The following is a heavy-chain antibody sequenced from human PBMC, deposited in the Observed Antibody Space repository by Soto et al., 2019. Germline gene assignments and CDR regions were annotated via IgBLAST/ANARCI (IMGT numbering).Heavy chain of an antibody. D-gene: IGHD3-10*01. CDR2: IYYSGST. CDR1: GGSISSYY. V-gene: IGHV4-59*01. J-gene: IGHJ3*02. CDR3: ARELESSDTLWGAFDI. Sequence: SETLSLTCTVSGGSISSYYWSWIRQPPGKGLECIGYIYYSGSTNYNPSLKSRVTISVDTSKNQFFLKLSSVTAADTAVYYCARELESSDTLWGAFDIWGQGTMVTVSS.